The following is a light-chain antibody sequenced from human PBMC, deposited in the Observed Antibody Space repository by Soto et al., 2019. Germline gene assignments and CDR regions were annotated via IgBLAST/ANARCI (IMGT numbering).Light chain of an antibody. CDR2: AAS. CDR1: QSISNY. CDR3: QQSYCTLWT. V-gene: IGKV1-39*01. Sequence: DIQMTQSPSSLSASVRDRVTITCRASQSISNYLNWYQQKPGKAPKLLIYAASSLQSGVSSRFSGSGSGTDFTLTISSLQPEDFATYYCQQSYCTLWTFGQGTKVEIK. J-gene: IGKJ1*01.